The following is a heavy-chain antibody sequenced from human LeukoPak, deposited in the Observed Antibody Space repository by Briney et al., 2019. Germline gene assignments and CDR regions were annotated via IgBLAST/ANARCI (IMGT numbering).Heavy chain of an antibody. CDR1: RYTFTSYD. CDR2: MDPNSGNT. D-gene: IGHD2-2*01. CDR3: ARFSRYCSSTSCYLYGMDV. J-gene: IGHJ6*02. Sequence: ASVKVSCKASRYTFTSYDINWVRQATGQGLEWMGWMDPNSGNTGYAQKFQGRVTMTRTTSRSTAYMELSSLRSEDTALYYCARFSRYCSSTSCYLYGMDVWGQGTTVTVSS. V-gene: IGHV1-8*01.